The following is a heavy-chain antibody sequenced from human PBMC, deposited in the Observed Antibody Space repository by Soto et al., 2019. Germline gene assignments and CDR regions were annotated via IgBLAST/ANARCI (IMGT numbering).Heavy chain of an antibody. CDR3: AGDPDSHYNDSHASSYP. D-gene: IGHD4-4*01. Sequence: QVQLVQSGAEVKKPGSSVKVSCKASGGTFSTYTITWVRQAPGQGLEWMGRIIPIIVIINYAQNFQGRVTISADKFPGTAYMELTGLRSDDTAVYYCAGDPDSHYNDSHASSYPWGQGTLVTVSS. CDR1: GGTFSTYT. CDR2: IIPIIVII. J-gene: IGHJ5*02. V-gene: IGHV1-69*08.